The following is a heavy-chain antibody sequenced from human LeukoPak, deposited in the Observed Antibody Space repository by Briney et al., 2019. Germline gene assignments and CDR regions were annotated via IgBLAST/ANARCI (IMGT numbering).Heavy chain of an antibody. Sequence: PSETLSLTCTVSGYSISSGYYWGWIRQPPGKGLEWIGSIYHSGSTYYNPSLKSRVTISVDTSKNQFSLKLSSVTAADTAVYYCARDRLSGTLDYWGQGTLVTASS. V-gene: IGHV4-38-2*02. J-gene: IGHJ4*02. CDR1: GYSISSGYY. CDR3: ARDRLSGTLDY. D-gene: IGHD2-2*01. CDR2: IYHSGST.